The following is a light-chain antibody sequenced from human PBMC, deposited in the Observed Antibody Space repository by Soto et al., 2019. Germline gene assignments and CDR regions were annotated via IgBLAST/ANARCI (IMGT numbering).Light chain of an antibody. Sequence: QSALTQPASVSGSPGQSVSISCTGTSSDLGRYNFVSWYQQHPGKTPKLMIYEVSNRPSGVSNRFSGSKSGNTASLTISGLQAEDEAHYYCSSYTSSSTLVFGRGTKLTVL. V-gene: IGLV2-14*01. CDR1: SSDLGRYNF. CDR3: SSYTSSSTLV. J-gene: IGLJ2*01. CDR2: EVS.